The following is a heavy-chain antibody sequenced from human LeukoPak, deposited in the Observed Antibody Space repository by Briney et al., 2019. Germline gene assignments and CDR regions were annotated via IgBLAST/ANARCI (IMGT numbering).Heavy chain of an antibody. D-gene: IGHD6-19*01. CDR1: GGSISTYY. CDR3: ARVYGSSGWYGVWYFDY. Sequence: SETLSLTCTVSGGSISTYYWSWIRQPPGKGLEWIGYIYHSGSTYYNPSLKSRVTISVDTSKNQFSLKLSSVTAADTAVYYCARVYGSSGWYGVWYFDYWGQGTLVTVSS. J-gene: IGHJ4*02. V-gene: IGHV4-59*12. CDR2: IYHSGST.